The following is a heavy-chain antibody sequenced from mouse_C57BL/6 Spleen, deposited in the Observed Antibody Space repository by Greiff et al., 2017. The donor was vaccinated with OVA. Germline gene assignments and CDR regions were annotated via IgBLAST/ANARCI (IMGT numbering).Heavy chain of an antibody. CDR3: ASMGRGDYFDY. CDR2: IDPANGNT. J-gene: IGHJ2*01. CDR1: GFNIKNNY. D-gene: IGHD4-1*01. V-gene: IGHV14-3*01. Sequence: EVQLQQSVAELVRPGASVKLSCTASGFNIKNNYMHWVKQRPEQGLEWIGRIDPANGNTKYAPKFQGKATITADTSSNTAYLQLSSLTSEDTAIYYCASMGRGDYFDYWGQGTTLTVSS.